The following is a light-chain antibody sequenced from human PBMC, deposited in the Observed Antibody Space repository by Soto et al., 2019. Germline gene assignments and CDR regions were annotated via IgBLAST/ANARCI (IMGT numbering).Light chain of an antibody. CDR2: DNN. J-gene: IGLJ1*01. CDR1: SFNIGSNS. V-gene: IGLV1-44*01. CDR3: AVWDDSLNGFFV. Sequence: QTVVTQPPSASGTPGQRVTISCSGSSFNIGSNSVSWYQQLPGTAPKLLIYDNNQRPSGVPDRFSGSKSGTSASLAISGLRSEDEADYYCAVWDDSLNGFFVFGTGTKLTVL.